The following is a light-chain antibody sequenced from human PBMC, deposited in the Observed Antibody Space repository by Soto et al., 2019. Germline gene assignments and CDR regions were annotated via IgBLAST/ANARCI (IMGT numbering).Light chain of an antibody. J-gene: IGKJ1*01. CDR3: HQCRKWPWT. CDR1: QSVGSK. Sequence: EIVMTQSPATLSVSPGERATLSCRASQSVGSKLAWYQHKPGQAPRLLVYGASTRATGIPARFSGSGSGTEFTLTVTGLQSEDFAVYYCHQCRKWPWTFGQGTKVEIK. CDR2: GAS. V-gene: IGKV3-15*01.